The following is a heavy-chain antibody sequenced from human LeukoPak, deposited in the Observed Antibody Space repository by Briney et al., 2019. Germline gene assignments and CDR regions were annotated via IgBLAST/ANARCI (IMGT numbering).Heavy chain of an antibody. CDR1: GYTFTGYY. V-gene: IGHV1-2*02. CDR3: ARDPHHYYDFWGGLYGMDV. D-gene: IGHD3-3*01. Sequence: ASVKVSCKASGYTFTGYYMHWVRQAPGQGLEWMGWINPNSGGTNYAQKFQGRVTMTRDTSISTAYMELSRLRSDDTAVYYCARDPHHYYDFWGGLYGMDVWGQGTTVTVSS. CDR2: INPNSGGT. J-gene: IGHJ6*02.